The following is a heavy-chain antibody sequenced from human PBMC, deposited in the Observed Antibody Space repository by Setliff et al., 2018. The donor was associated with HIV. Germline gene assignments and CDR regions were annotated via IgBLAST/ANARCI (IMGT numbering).Heavy chain of an antibody. Sequence: ASVKVSCKASGYTFTTHAMHWVRQAPGQRLEWMGWINAGNGNTKYSQEFQGRVTITKDTSASTAYMELSSLRSEDMAVCYCVREGAAAGLDLDYWGQGTLVTVSS. CDR1: GYTFTTHA. J-gene: IGHJ4*02. D-gene: IGHD6-13*01. V-gene: IGHV1-3*03. CDR2: INAGNGNT. CDR3: VREGAAAGLDLDY.